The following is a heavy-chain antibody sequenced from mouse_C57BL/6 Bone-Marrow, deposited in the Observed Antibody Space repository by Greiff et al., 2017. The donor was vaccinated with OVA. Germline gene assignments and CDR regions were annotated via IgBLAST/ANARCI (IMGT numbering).Heavy chain of an antibody. V-gene: IGHV1-19*01. CDR2: INPYNGGT. CDR1: GYTFTDYY. D-gene: IGHD1-1*01. Sequence: EVQLQQSGPVLVKTSCKASGYTFTDYYMNWVKQSHGKSLECIGVINPYNGGTSYNQKFKGKATLTVDKSSSTAYMELNGLTSEDSAVYYCAGDGSSPKGYWGQGTSVTVSS. CDR3: AGDGSSPKGY. J-gene: IGHJ4*01.